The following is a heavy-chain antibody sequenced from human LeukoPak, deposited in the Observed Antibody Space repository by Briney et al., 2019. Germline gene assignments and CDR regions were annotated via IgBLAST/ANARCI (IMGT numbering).Heavy chain of an antibody. J-gene: IGHJ4*02. CDR2: IYYSGST. V-gene: IGHV4-39*01. Sequence: SETLSLTCTVSGVSISSSSYYWGWIRQPPGKGLEWIGSIYYSGSTYYNPSLKSRVTISVDTSKNQFSLKLSSVTAADTAVYYCARPPRGYSYGYFDYWGQGTLVTVSS. CDR3: ARPPRGYSYGYFDY. CDR1: GVSISSSSYY. D-gene: IGHD5-18*01.